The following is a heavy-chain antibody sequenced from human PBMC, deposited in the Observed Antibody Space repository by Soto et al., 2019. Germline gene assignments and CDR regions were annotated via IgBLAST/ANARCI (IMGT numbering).Heavy chain of an antibody. CDR2: IKSETDGGTT. J-gene: IGHJ4*02. Sequence: EVQLMESGGGLVNPGGSLRLSCVASGFPFSYSWMSWVRQAPGKGLEWVAGIKSETDGGTTDYAAPVEGRFTISRDDSKNTLDLQMNSLKTEDTAVYYCVIYDYIWGTYRVRWAYWGQGTLVTVSS. CDR3: VIYDYIWGTYRVRWAY. D-gene: IGHD3-16*02. V-gene: IGHV3-15*01. CDR1: GFPFSYSW.